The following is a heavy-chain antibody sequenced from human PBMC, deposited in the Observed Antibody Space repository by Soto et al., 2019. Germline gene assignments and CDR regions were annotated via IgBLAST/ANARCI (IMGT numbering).Heavy chain of an antibody. D-gene: IGHD4-17*01. CDR2: ISWNSGSI. Sequence: SLRLSCAASGFTVSSKYMHWVRQAPGKGLEWVSGISWNSGSIGYADSVKGRFTISRDNAKNSLYLQMNSLRAEDTALYYCAKGYGDYYYMDVWGKGTTVTVSS. CDR3: AKGYGDYYYMDV. V-gene: IGHV3-9*01. J-gene: IGHJ6*03. CDR1: GFTVSSKY.